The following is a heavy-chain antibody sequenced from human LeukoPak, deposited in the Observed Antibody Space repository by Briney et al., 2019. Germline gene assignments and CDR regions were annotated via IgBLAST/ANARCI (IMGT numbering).Heavy chain of an antibody. Sequence: GGSLRLSCAASGFTFSSYGMHWVRLAPGKGLEWVAFIQNDEIDKFYADSVRGRFTVSRDSSKNTLYLQMDSLRPEDTAVYYCAKERKLLPFDCWGQGTPVTVSS. CDR1: GFTFSSYG. V-gene: IGHV3-30*02. CDR3: AKERKLLPFDC. D-gene: IGHD4-23*01. CDR2: IQNDEIDK. J-gene: IGHJ4*02.